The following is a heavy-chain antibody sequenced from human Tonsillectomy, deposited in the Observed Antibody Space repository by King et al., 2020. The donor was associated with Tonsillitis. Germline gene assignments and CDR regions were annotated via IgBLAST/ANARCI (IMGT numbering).Heavy chain of an antibody. CDR3: AKSESIAGYAFDI. CDR2: IYHSGST. D-gene: IGHD1-14*01. J-gene: IGHJ3*02. Sequence: VQLQESGPGLVKPSEILSLTCTVSGYSISSGHYWGWIRQPPGKGLEWIGSIYHSGSTYHNSSLKSRVTISVDTSKNQFSLKLNSVTASDAALYYCAKSESIAGYAFDIWGQGTMVTVSS. V-gene: IGHV4-38-2*02. CDR1: GYSISSGHY.